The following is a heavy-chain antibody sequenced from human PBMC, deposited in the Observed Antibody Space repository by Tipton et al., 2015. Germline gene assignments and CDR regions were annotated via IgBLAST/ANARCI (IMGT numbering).Heavy chain of an antibody. CDR3: AREGSSWYFGVY. Sequence: SLRLSCAASGFTFDDYGMSWVRQVPGKGLEWVSGISWNGGRRGYADSVKGRFTISRDNARNSLYLEMNSLKAEDTAFYYCAREGSSWYFGVYWGQGALVSVSS. D-gene: IGHD6-13*01. CDR1: GFTFDDYG. V-gene: IGHV3-20*04. J-gene: IGHJ4*02. CDR2: ISWNGGRR.